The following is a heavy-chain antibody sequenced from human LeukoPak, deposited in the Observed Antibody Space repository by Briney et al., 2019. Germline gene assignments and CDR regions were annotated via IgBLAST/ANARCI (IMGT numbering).Heavy chain of an antibody. CDR1: GGSISSSSYY. J-gene: IGHJ3*02. Sequence: PSETLSLTCTVSGGSISSSSYYWGWIRQPPGKGLEWIGSIYYSGSTYYNPALKSRVTISVDTSKNQFSLKLSSVTAADTAVYYCARQLAAAGDAFDIWGQGTMVTVSS. CDR3: ARQLAAAGDAFDI. V-gene: IGHV4-39*01. D-gene: IGHD6-13*01. CDR2: IYYSGST.